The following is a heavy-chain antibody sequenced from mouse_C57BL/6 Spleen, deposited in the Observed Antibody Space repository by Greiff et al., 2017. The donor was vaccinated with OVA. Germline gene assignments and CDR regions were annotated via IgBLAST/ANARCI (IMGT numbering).Heavy chain of an antibody. CDR1: GYTFTDYY. J-gene: IGHJ2*01. Sequence: EVKLQESGPVLVKPGASVKMSCKASGYTFTDYYMNWVKQSHGKSLEWIGVINPYNGGTSYNQKFKGKATLTVDKSSSTAYMELNSLTSEDSAVYYCARPYERYFDYWGQGTTLTVSS. CDR3: ARPYERYFDY. D-gene: IGHD2-12*01. CDR2: INPYNGGT. V-gene: IGHV1-19*01.